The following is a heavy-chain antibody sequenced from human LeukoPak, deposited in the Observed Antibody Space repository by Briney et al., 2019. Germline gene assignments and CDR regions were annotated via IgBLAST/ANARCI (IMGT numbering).Heavy chain of an antibody. CDR3: ARGLYSSSP. J-gene: IGHJ4*02. Sequence: GGSLRLSCAASGFTFSSYAMSWVRQAPGKGLEWVSAISGSGFTYYADSVKGRSTISRDNSKNTLYLQMNSLRAEDTAVYYCARGLYSSSPWGQGTLVTVSS. CDR1: GFTFSSYA. V-gene: IGHV3-23*01. CDR2: ISGSGFT. D-gene: IGHD6-6*01.